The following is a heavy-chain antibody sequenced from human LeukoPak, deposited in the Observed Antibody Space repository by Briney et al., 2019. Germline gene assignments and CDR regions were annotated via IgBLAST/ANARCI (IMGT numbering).Heavy chain of an antibody. CDR1: GGSFSGYY. J-gene: IGHJ4*02. CDR3: ARENYYDSSGFDY. V-gene: IGHV4-34*01. CDR2: INHSGST. Sequence: PSETLSLTCAVYGGSFSGYYWSWIRQPPGKGLEWIGEINHSGSTNYNPSLKSRVTISVDTSKNQFSLKLSSVTAADTAVYYCARENYYDSSGFDYWGQGNLVTVSS. D-gene: IGHD3-22*01.